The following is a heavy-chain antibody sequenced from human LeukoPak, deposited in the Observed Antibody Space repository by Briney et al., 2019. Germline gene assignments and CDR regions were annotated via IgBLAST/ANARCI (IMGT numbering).Heavy chain of an antibody. V-gene: IGHV3-30*02. CDR1: RFTFSSYG. CDR3: VKDGDDSGSYLVY. D-gene: IGHD1-26*01. Sequence: PGGSLRLSCAASRFTFSSYGMHWVRQAPGKGPEWVAFIPYDGNNKYYADSVKGRFTISRDNSKNTLYLQMNSLRAEDTAVYYCVKDGDDSGSYLVYWGQGTLVTVSS. J-gene: IGHJ4*02. CDR2: IPYDGNNK.